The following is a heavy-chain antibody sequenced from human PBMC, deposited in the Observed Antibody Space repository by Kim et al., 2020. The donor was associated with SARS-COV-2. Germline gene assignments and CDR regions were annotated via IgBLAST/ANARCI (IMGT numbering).Heavy chain of an antibody. Sequence: ASVKVSCKASGYTFTGYYMHWVRQAPGQGLEWMGWINPNSGGTNYAQKFQGRVTMTRDTSISTAYMELSRLRSDDTAVYYCAREPRLRLGALGMDVWGQGTTVTVSS. CDR3: AREPRLRLGALGMDV. CDR2: INPNSGGT. CDR1: GYTFTGYY. J-gene: IGHJ6*02. V-gene: IGHV1-2*02. D-gene: IGHD3-16*01.